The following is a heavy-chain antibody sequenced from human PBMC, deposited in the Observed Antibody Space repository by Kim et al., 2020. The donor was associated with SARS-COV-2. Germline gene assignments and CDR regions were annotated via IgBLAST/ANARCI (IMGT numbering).Heavy chain of an antibody. CDR2: ISSSSSTI. J-gene: IGHJ4*02. V-gene: IGHV3-48*02. CDR3: ARGGSIVVVPAALDY. Sequence: GGSLRLSCAASGFTFSSYSMNWVRQAPGKGLEWVSYISSSSSTIYYADSVKGRFTISRDNAKNSLNLQMNSLRDEDTAVYYCARGGSIVVVPAALDYWGQGTLVTVSS. CDR1: GFTFSSYS. D-gene: IGHD2-2*01.